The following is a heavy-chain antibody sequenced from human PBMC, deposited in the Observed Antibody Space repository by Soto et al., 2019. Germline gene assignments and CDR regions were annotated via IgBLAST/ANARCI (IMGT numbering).Heavy chain of an antibody. J-gene: IGHJ3*02. CDR1: GFSLSTSGVG. CDR2: IYWDDDK. Sequence: QITLKESGPTLVKPTQTLTLTCTFSGFSLSTSGVGVGWIRQPPGKALEWLALIYWDDDKRYSPSLKSRLTITKDTSKNQVVLTMTNVDPVDTATYYGARQEMATAFDIWGQGTMVTVSS. V-gene: IGHV2-5*02. CDR3: ARQEMATAFDI. D-gene: IGHD5-12*01.